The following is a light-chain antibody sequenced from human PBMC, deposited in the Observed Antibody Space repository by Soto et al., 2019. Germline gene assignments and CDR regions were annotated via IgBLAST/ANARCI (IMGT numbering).Light chain of an antibody. CDR1: QSITRY. CDR2: GAS. J-gene: IGKJ4*01. V-gene: IGKV1-39*01. Sequence: DLQMTQSPSSLSASVGDRVTITCRASQSITRYLNWYQQKPGKAPNLLIYGASSLQSGVPARFSGSGSGTDFTLTISSLQPEDFATYYCQQSYSTPLTFGGGTKVEIK. CDR3: QQSYSTPLT.